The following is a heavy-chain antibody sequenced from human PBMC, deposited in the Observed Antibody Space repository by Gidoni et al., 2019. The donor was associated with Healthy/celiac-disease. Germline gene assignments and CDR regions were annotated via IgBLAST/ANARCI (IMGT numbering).Heavy chain of an antibody. CDR1: GGPFSSYA. CDR3: ARGAGEYYDSSGYYADRPTLDDAFDI. J-gene: IGHJ3*02. CDR2: IIPICGTA. Sequence: QVQLVQSGAEVKKPGSSVKVSCKASGGPFSSYAISWVRQAPGQGLEWMGGIIPICGTANYAQKFQGRVTITADKSTSTAYMELSSLRSEDTAVYYCARGAGEYYDSSGYYADRPTLDDAFDIWGQGTMVTVSS. V-gene: IGHV1-69*06. D-gene: IGHD3-22*01.